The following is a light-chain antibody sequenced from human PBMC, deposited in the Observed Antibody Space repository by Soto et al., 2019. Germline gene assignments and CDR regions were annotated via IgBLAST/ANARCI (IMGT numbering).Light chain of an antibody. CDR3: QQYGRSPGYT. J-gene: IGKJ2*01. CDR1: QSVSSSY. V-gene: IGKV3-20*01. Sequence: EIVLTQSPGTLSLSPGERATLSCRASQSVSSSYLTWYQQKPGQAHRVLVYGSSRRATGIPDRFSGSGSGTDFTLTISRLEPEDFAVYYCQQYGRSPGYTFGQGTKLEIK. CDR2: GSS.